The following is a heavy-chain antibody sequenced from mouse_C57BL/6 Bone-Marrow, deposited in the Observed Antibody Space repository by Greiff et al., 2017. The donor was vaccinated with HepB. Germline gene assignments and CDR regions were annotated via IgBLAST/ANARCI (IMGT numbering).Heavy chain of an antibody. CDR3: TRRGIYDYALYY. V-gene: IGHV1-64*01. CDR2: IHPNSGST. Sequence: VKLVESGAELVKPGASVKLSCKASGYTFTSYWMHWVKQRPGQGLEWIGMIHPNSGSTNYNEKFKSKATLTVDKSSSTAYMQLSSLTSEDSAVYYCTRRGIYDYALYYWGQGTTLTVSS. D-gene: IGHD2-4*01. CDR1: GYTFTSYW. J-gene: IGHJ2*01.